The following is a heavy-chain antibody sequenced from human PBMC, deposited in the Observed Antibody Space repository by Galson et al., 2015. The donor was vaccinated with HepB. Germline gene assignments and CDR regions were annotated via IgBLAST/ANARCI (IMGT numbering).Heavy chain of an antibody. CDR3: AKMGVWLLSYYFDY. J-gene: IGHJ4*02. V-gene: IGHV3-30*18. Sequence: LRLSCAASGFTFSSYGMHWVRQAPGKGLEWVAVISYDGSNKYYADSVKGRFTISRDNSKNTLYLQMNSLRAEDTAVYYCAKMGVWLLSYYFDYWGQGTLVTVSS. CDR1: GFTFSSYG. D-gene: IGHD3-3*01. CDR2: ISYDGSNK.